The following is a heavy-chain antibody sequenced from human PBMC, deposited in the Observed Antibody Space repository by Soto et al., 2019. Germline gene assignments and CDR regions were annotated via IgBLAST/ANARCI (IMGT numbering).Heavy chain of an antibody. D-gene: IGHD1-26*01. J-gene: IGHJ4*02. V-gene: IGHV1-3*01. CDR2: INAGNGNT. CDR1: GYTFTSYA. Sequence: QVQLVQSGAEVKKPGASVKVSFKDSGYTFTSYAMHWVRQAPGQRLEWMGWINAGNGNTKYSQKFQGRVTITRDTPASPAYMELSSLRSEDTAVYYCAREVGATGDWGQGALVTVSS. CDR3: AREVGATGD.